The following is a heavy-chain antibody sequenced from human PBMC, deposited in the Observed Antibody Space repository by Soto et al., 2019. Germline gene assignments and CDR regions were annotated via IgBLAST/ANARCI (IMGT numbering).Heavy chain of an antibody. Sequence: SETLSLTCTVSGGSISSGDYYWSWIRQPPGKGLEWIGYIYYSGSTYYNPSLKSRVTISVDTSKNQFSLKLSSVTAADTAVYYCARGGYSSSWYNWFDPWGQATLVTVSS. J-gene: IGHJ5*02. CDR3: ARGGYSSSWYNWFDP. CDR1: GGSISSGDYY. CDR2: IYYSGST. V-gene: IGHV4-30-4*01. D-gene: IGHD6-13*01.